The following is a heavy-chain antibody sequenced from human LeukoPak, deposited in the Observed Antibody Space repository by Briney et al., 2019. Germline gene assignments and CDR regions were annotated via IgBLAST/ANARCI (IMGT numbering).Heavy chain of an antibody. J-gene: IGHJ4*02. CDR1: GFTFSSYW. V-gene: IGHV3-7*01. CDR2: IKQDGSEK. D-gene: IGHD3-9*01. CDR3: ARDGYDILTDYDY. Sequence: GGSLRLSCAASGFTFSSYWMSWVRQAPGKGLEWVANIKQDGSEKYYVDSVKGRFTISRDNAENSLYLQMNSLRAEDTAVYYCARDGYDILTDYDYWGQGILVTVSS.